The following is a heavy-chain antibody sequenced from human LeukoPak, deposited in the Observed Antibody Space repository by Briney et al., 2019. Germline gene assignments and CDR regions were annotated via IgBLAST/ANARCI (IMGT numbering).Heavy chain of an antibody. D-gene: IGHD3-22*01. CDR1: GYTFTSYY. Sequence: ASVNVSCKASGYTFTSYYMQWVRRAPGQGLECVGIINPSDGSTSSAQKFQRRVTMTSDTSTSTVYMELSSLRSEDTAVYYCEVVPNYWGQGTLVTVSS. CDR2: INPSDGST. CDR3: EVVPNY. J-gene: IGHJ4*02. V-gene: IGHV1-46*01.